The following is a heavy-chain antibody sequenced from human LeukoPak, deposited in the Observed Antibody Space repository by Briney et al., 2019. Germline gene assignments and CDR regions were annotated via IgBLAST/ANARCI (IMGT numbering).Heavy chain of an antibody. CDR3: VKGGYCTGGRSYGEYL. J-gene: IGHJ4*01. Sequence: GASVTASCKAAGYSLSGYYIQWGRQAPGQGLEWMGWVNPTSGVTDYAQKFQGRVTMTRDTSITTAYMELSSLRSDDTAMYYCVKGGYCTGGRSYGEYLWGHGTLVTASS. D-gene: IGHD2-15*01. CDR1: GYSLSGYY. V-gene: IGHV1-2*02. CDR2: VNPTSGVT.